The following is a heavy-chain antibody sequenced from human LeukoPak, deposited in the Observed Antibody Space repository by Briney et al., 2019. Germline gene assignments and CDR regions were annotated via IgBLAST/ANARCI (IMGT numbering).Heavy chain of an antibody. CDR1: GFIFSNYW. CDR3: ARDPRFFQD. D-gene: IGHD3-3*01. J-gene: IGHJ1*01. CDR2: IKQDGSEK. Sequence: PGGSLRLSCAASGFIFSNYWMSWVRQVPGKGLEWVANIKQDGSEKYYVDSVKGRFTISRDNAKNSLYLQMNSLRDEDTAVYYCARDPRFFQDWGRGTLVTVSP. V-gene: IGHV3-7*01.